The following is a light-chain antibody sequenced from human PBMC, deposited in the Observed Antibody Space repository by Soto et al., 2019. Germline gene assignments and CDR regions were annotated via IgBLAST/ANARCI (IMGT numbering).Light chain of an antibody. CDR2: AAS. CDR1: QSISSY. J-gene: IGKJ2*01. Sequence: DIQMTQSPSSLSASVGDRVTITCRASQSISSYLNWYQQKPGTAPKLLIYAASSLQRGVPSRFSGSGSGTDFTLTISSLQPEDFATYYCQQSYSTHPRYTFGQGTKLEIK. CDR3: QQSYSTHPRYT. V-gene: IGKV1-39*01.